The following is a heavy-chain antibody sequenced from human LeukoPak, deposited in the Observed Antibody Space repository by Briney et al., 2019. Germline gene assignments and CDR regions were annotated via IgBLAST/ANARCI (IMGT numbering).Heavy chain of an antibody. J-gene: IGHJ4*02. CDR3: AKSGGNSKYLFDY. Sequence: GASLRLSCAASGFTFSSYAMSWVRQAPGKGLEWVSTISGSTYYADSVKGRFTISRDSSKNTLYLQMTSLRAEDTAVYYCAKSGGNSKYLFDYWGQGTLVTVSS. V-gene: IGHV3-23*01. CDR2: ISGST. D-gene: IGHD4-23*01. CDR1: GFTFSSYA.